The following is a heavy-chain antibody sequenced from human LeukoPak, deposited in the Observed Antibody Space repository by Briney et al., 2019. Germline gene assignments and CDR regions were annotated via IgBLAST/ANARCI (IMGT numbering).Heavy chain of an antibody. CDR1: GYTFTSYG. Sequence: GASVKVSCKASGYTFTSYGITWVRQAPGQGLEWMGWITTYNGNTYYAQNFQGRVTMTAGTSTSTAYMEVRSLRSDDTAVYHCARLSPPIASFCSGGTCYSGGFDPWGQGTLVTVSS. CDR3: ARLSPPIASFCSGGTCYSGGFDP. D-gene: IGHD2-15*01. J-gene: IGHJ5*02. CDR2: ITTYNGNT. V-gene: IGHV1-18*01.